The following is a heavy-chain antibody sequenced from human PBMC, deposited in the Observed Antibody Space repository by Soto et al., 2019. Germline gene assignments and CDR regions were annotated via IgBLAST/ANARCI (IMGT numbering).Heavy chain of an antibody. CDR3: ARGVAVVRRVAFLNYGMDV. CDR2: IIPIFGTA. Sequence: QVQLVQSGAEVKKPGSSVKVSCKASGGTFSSYAISWVRQAPGQGLEWMGGIIPIFGTANYAQKFQGRVTITADESTSTAYMELSSLRSEDTAVYYCARGVAVVRRVAFLNYGMDVWGQGTTVTVSS. CDR1: GGTFSSYA. V-gene: IGHV1-69*12. D-gene: IGHD3-10*01. J-gene: IGHJ6*02.